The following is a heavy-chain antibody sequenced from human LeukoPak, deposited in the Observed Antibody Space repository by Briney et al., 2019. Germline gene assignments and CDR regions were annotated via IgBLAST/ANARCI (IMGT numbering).Heavy chain of an antibody. CDR3: ARDTPGAAFDI. Sequence: PGGSLRLSCAASGFPFSSYSMNWDRQAPGKGLEWVSSISSSSSYIYYADSVKGRFTISRDNAKNSLYLQMNSLRAEDTAVYYCARDTPGAAFDIWGQGTMVTVSS. CDR1: GFPFSSYS. J-gene: IGHJ3*02. V-gene: IGHV3-21*01. CDR2: ISSSSSYI. D-gene: IGHD2-15*01.